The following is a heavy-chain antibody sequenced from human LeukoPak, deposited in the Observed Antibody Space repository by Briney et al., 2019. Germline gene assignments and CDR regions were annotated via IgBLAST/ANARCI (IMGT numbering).Heavy chain of an antibody. CDR1: GGSISSYY. V-gene: IGHV4-59*01. CDR3: ARGGGYCSGGSCHIDY. CDR2: IYYSGST. D-gene: IGHD2-15*01. Sequence: SETLSLTCTVSGGSISSYYWNWIRQPPGKGLEWIGYIYYSGSTNYNPSLKSRVTISVDTSKNQFSLKLSSVTAADTAVYCCARGGGYCSGGSCHIDYWGQGTLVTVSS. J-gene: IGHJ4*02.